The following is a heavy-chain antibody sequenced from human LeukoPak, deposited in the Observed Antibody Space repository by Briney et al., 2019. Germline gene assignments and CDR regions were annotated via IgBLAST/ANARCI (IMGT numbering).Heavy chain of an antibody. J-gene: IGHJ6*02. CDR3: ARGDPTRRWYYYYYGMDV. V-gene: IGHV3-30*04. CDR1: GFTFSSYA. D-gene: IGHD6-13*01. CDR2: ISYDGSNK. Sequence: GGSLRLSCAASGFTFSSYAMHWVRQAPGKGLEWVAVISYDGSNKYYADSVKGRFTISRDNSKNTLYLQTNSLRAEDTAVYYCARGDPTRRWYYYYYGMDVWGQGTTVTVSS.